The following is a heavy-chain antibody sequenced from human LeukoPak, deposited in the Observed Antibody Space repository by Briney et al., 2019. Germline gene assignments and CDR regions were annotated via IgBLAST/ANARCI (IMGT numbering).Heavy chain of an antibody. V-gene: IGHV3-64D*09. CDR3: VRYYYDSSGYQRYFDY. CDR1: GFTFSSYV. Sequence: GGSLRLSCSASGFTFSSYVMHWVRQAPGKGLEYVSAITSNGGTTYYADSVKGGFTISRDNSKNTLYLQMSSLRAEDTAVFYCVRYYYDSSGYQRYFDYWGQGTLVTVSS. D-gene: IGHD3-22*01. CDR2: ITSNGGTT. J-gene: IGHJ4*02.